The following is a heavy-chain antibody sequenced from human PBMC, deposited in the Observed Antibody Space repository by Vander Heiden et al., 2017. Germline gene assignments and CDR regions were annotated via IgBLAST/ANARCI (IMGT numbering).Heavy chain of an antibody. CDR1: GGSISSSSYY. CDR2: IYYSGRT. V-gene: IGHV4-39*01. Sequence: QLQLQESGPGLVKPSETLSLTCTVSGGSISSSSYYCGWIRQPPWKVLEWIGSIYYSGRTYYNPSIKSRDTISVETSKNQFSLKLSSVTAADTAVYYCARLVINWFDPWGQGTLVTVSS. CDR3: ARLVINWFDP. D-gene: IGHD3-22*01. J-gene: IGHJ5*02.